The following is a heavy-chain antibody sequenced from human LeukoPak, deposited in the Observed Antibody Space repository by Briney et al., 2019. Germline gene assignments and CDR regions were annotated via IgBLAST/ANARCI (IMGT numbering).Heavy chain of an antibody. J-gene: IGHJ4*02. CDR1: GFTLSSYS. D-gene: IGHD5-12*01. Sequence: GGSLRLSCAASGFTLSSYSMNWVRQAPGKGLEWVSLISSTSSDIYYADSVKGRFTISRDNAKNSLYLQMNSLRAEDTAVYYCARGFSAYDSMGRFWGQGTLVTVSS. V-gene: IGHV3-21*06. CDR3: ARGFSAYDSMGRF. CDR2: ISSTSSDI.